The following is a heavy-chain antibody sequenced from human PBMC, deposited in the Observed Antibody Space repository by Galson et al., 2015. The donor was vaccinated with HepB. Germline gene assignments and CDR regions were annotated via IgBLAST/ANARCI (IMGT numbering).Heavy chain of an antibody. CDR2: IWYDGSNK. Sequence: SLRLSCAASGFTFSSYGMHWVRQAPGKGLEWVAVIWYDGSNKYYADSVKGRFTISRDNSKNTLYLQMNSLRAEDTAVYYCARDPYNYGILDYWGQGTLVTVSS. CDR3: ARDPYNYGILDY. D-gene: IGHD4-17*01. CDR1: GFTFSSYG. J-gene: IGHJ4*02. V-gene: IGHV3-33*01.